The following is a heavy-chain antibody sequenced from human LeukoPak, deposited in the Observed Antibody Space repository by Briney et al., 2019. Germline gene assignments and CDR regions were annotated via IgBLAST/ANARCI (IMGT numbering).Heavy chain of an antibody. CDR3: VRDPREPANDLDY. Sequence: GASVKVSCKTSGYSFTAHYIHWVRQAPGQALQWLAYIDCGAGGTNYAQPFQGRVTVTRDKSINTAYLELSSLTFDDTAIYYCVRDPREPANDLDYWGRGTLVTVSS. J-gene: IGHJ4*01. V-gene: IGHV1-2*02. CDR1: GYSFTAHY. D-gene: IGHD1-1*01. CDR2: IDCGAGGT.